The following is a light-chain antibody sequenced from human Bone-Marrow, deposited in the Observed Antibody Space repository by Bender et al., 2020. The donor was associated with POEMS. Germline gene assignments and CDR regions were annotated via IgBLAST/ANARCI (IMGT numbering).Light chain of an antibody. CDR3: AEWDHSLSAYV. V-gene: IGLV1-47*01. J-gene: IGLJ1*01. CDR2: TND. Sequence: QSVLAQPPSASGTPGQRLTISCSGSTANIGKNYVYWYQHLPETAPKLLIYTNDQRPSGVPGRFSASKSGTSASLAISGHRSEDEADYYCAEWDHSLSAYVFGTGNKVT. CDR1: TANIGKNY.